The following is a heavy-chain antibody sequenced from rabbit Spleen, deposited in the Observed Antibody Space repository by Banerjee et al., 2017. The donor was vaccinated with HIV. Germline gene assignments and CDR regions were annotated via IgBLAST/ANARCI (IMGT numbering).Heavy chain of an antibody. D-gene: IGHD4-1*01. Sequence: QSLEESGGDLVKPGGSLTLTCTASGFSFSSNYYMCWVRQAPGKGPEWIACIYSGNSGTTYYASWAKGRYTISKASSTTVTLQLNSLTAADTATYFCARVSETSGWGEDLWGQGTLVTVS. V-gene: IGHV1S40*01. CDR3: ARVSETSGWGEDL. CDR1: GFSFSSNYY. CDR2: IYSGNSGTT. J-gene: IGHJ4*01.